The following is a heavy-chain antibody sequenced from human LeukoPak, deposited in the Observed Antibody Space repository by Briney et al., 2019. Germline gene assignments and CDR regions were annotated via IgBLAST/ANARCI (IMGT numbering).Heavy chain of an antibody. V-gene: IGHV1-46*01. CDR2: INPSGGST. Sequence: ASVKVSCKASGYTFTSYYMHWVRQAPGQGLGWMGIINPSGGSTSYAQKFQGRVTMTRDMSTSTVYMELSSLRSEDTAVYYCARGGITMVRGVISGTPFDPWGQGTLVTVSS. CDR1: GYTFTSYY. CDR3: ARGGITMVRGVISGTPFDP. J-gene: IGHJ5*02. D-gene: IGHD3-10*01.